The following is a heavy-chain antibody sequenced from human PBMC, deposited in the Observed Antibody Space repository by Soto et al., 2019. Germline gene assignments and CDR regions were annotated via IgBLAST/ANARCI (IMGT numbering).Heavy chain of an antibody. D-gene: IGHD3-3*01. CDR3: ARDKGFLEWLGGYYYYGMDV. CDR1: GFTFDDYG. J-gene: IGHJ6*02. V-gene: IGHV3-20*04. Sequence: EVQLVESGGGVVRPGGSLRLSCAASGFTFDDYGMSWVRQAPGKGLEWVSGINWNGGSTGYADSVKGRFTISRDNAKNSLYLQMNSLRAEDTALYYCARDKGFLEWLGGYYYYGMDVWGQGTTVTVSS. CDR2: INWNGGST.